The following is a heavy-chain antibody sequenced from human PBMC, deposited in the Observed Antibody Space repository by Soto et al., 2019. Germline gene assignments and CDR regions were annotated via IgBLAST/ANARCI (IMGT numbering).Heavy chain of an antibody. V-gene: IGHV4-39*01. D-gene: IGHD2-15*01. CDR2: IYYSGST. CDR1: GGSISSSSYY. Sequence: PAETLSLTCTVSGGSISSSSYYWGWIRQPPGKGLEWIGSIYYSGSTYYNPSLKSRVTISVDTSKNQFSLKPSSVTAADTAVYYCARHIPYCSGGSCYLSARYYYYMDVWGNGTTVTASS. CDR3: ARHIPYCSGGSCYLSARYYYYMDV. J-gene: IGHJ6*03.